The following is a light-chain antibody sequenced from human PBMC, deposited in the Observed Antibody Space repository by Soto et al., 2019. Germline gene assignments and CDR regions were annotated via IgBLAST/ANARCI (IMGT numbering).Light chain of an antibody. CDR3: QLSDSSLT. J-gene: IGKJ5*01. CDR2: AAS. V-gene: IGKV1-39*01. Sequence: IYMSQSLSSLSASVGNRCTSACRASQSISSYLNWYQQKPGKAPKLLIYAASSLQSGVPSRFSGSGSGTDFTLTISSLQPEDFATYYCQLSDSSLTFGQGTRLEIK. CDR1: QSISSY.